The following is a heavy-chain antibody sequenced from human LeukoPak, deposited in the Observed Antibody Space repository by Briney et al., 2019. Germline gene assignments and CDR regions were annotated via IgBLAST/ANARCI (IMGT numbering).Heavy chain of an antibody. CDR2: IYSSGST. CDR3: ARTTSIITPWDYYYMDV. D-gene: IGHD3-22*01. J-gene: IGHJ6*03. Sequence: SGTLSLTCIVSGGSISSGSYYWSWIRQPAGKGLEWIGRIYSSGSTNYNPSLKSRVTISIDTSKNQFSLKLSSVTAADTAVYYCARTTSIITPWDYYYMDVWGKGTTVTVSS. CDR1: GGSISSGSYY. V-gene: IGHV4-61*02.